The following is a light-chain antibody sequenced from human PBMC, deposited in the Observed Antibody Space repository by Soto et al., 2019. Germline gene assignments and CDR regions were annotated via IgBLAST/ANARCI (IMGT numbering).Light chain of an antibody. CDR1: ESVHSN. CDR3: QHYSNWPPT. V-gene: IGKV3-15*01. J-gene: IGKJ3*01. CDR2: YAS. Sequence: EMVMTQSPATLSVSPGERVTLSCRASESVHSNLAWYQQKPGQGPSLLIYYASTRVTSVPDRFSGSGSGTEFTLTISSLQSEDFGVYYCQHYSNWPPTSGPGTKVEIK.